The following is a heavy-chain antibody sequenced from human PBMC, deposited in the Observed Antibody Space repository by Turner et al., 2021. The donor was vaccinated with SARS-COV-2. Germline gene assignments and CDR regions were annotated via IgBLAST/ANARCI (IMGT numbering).Heavy chain of an antibody. CDR3: ASSANSSGWHY. Sequence: QVQLVQSGAEVKKPGASVKVSCKASGYTCTGYYMHWVRQAPGQVLEWMGWISPNSGGTNYAQKFQGRVTMTRDTSSSTVYMELSRLRSDDTAVYYWASSANSSGWHYWGQGTLVTVSS. CDR2: ISPNSGGT. CDR1: GYTCTGYY. D-gene: IGHD6-19*01. J-gene: IGHJ4*02. V-gene: IGHV1-2*02.